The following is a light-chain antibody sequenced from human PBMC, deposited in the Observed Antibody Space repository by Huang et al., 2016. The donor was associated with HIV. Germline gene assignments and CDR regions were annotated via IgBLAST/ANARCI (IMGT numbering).Light chain of an antibody. V-gene: IGKV3D-15*01. Sequence: DILMTQSPVTLSVPPGERATLPCWASQHLGSNLAWYQQNPGHPPRLLIYDASTRATGGPARFSGSGSKTDFNLTIDSLQSEDSALYFCQQYNKWPRTFGQGTKLEIK. J-gene: IGKJ1*01. CDR1: QHLGSN. CDR3: QQYNKWPRT. CDR2: DAS.